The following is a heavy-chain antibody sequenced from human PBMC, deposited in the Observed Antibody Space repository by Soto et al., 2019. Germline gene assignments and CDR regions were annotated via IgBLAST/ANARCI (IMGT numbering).Heavy chain of an antibody. J-gene: IGHJ3*02. Sequence: SETLSLTCTVSGGSISSYYWSWIRQPPGKGLEWIGYIYYSGSTNYNPSLKSRVTISVDTSKNQFSLKLSSGTAADTAVYYCAGGGWGDFWSGKGEAFDIWGQGTMVTVSS. D-gene: IGHD3-3*01. CDR1: GGSISSYY. V-gene: IGHV4-59*01. CDR2: IYYSGST. CDR3: AGGGWGDFWSGKGEAFDI.